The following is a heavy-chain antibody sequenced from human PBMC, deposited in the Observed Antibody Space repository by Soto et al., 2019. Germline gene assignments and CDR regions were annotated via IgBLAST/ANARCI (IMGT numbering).Heavy chain of an antibody. CDR3: ARDEGDCSGGSCYSIDY. CDR1: GYTFTSYA. CDR2: INAGNGNT. Sequence: ASVKVSCTASGYTFTSYAMHWVRQAPGQRLEWMGWINAGNGNTKYSQKFRGRVTITRDTSASTAYMELSSLRSEDTAVYYCARDEGDCSGGSCYSIDYWGQGTLVTVSS. D-gene: IGHD2-15*01. J-gene: IGHJ4*02. V-gene: IGHV1-3*01.